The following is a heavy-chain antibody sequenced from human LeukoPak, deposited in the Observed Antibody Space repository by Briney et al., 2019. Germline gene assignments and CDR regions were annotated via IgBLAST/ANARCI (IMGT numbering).Heavy chain of an antibody. CDR2: IRSKAYGGTT. CDR1: GFTFGDYA. CDR3: TRALWAYYYDSSGYPTLGY. J-gene: IGHJ4*02. D-gene: IGHD3-22*01. Sequence: GGSLRLSCTASGFTFGDYAMSWFRQAPGKGLEWVGFIRSKAYGGTTEYAASVKGRFTISRDDSKSIAYLQMNSLKTEGTAVYYCTRALWAYYYDSSGYPTLGYWGQGTLVTVSS. V-gene: IGHV3-49*03.